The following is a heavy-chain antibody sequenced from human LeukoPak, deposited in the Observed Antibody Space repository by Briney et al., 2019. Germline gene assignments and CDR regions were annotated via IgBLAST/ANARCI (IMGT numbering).Heavy chain of an antibody. D-gene: IGHD4-17*01. CDR1: GFTFSSYS. V-gene: IGHV3-21*01. CDR3: ARDTDYGDSGLDY. J-gene: IGHJ4*02. CDR2: ISSSSSYI. Sequence: GGSLRLSCAASGFTFSSYSMNWVRQPPGKGLEWVSSISSSSSYIDYADSVKGRFTISRDNAKNSLYLQMNSLRAEDTAVYYCARDTDYGDSGLDYWGQGTLVTVSS.